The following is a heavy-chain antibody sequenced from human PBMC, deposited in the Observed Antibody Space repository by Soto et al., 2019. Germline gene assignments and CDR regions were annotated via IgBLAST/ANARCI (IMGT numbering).Heavy chain of an antibody. CDR2: INYSGST. V-gene: IGHV4-59*01. Sequence: PSETLSLTCTVSGGSISSYYWNWIRQPPGKRLEWIGNINYSGSTNYNPSLKSRVTISVDTSENQFSLRLSSVTAADTAVYYCSRAGPPAYYYYMDVWDEGTTVTVSS. CDR3: SRAGPPAYYYYMDV. D-gene: IGHD2-8*02. CDR1: GGSISSYY. J-gene: IGHJ6*03.